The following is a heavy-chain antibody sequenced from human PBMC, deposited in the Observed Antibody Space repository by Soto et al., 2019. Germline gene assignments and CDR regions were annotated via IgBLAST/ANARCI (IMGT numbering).Heavy chain of an antibody. Sequence: QVQLQESGPGLVKPSETLSLTCTVSGGSIRNVYWSWIRQSPGKGLEWIGFIYHSGNTKYNPSLRSGVTISIDPSNIHFPLRLTSVTAAATAVYFCPRAHPPTPPFAPWGQGTLVTVSS. CDR3: PRAHPPTPPFAP. CDR2: IYHSGNT. J-gene: IGHJ5*02. V-gene: IGHV4-59*01. CDR1: GGSIRNVY. D-gene: IGHD3-3*02.